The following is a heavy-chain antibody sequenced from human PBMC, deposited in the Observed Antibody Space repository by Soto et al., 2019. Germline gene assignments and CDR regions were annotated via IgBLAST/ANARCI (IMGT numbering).Heavy chain of an antibody. D-gene: IGHD2-15*01. Sequence: SSETLSLTCVVSGGPINNDYWSWLRQPPGQGLEWIGFIHYTGSTRYNPSLKSRLTILLDRSKNQFSLNLNSVTAADTAVYYCAKGAGWYPFWGQGPMVTVSS. V-gene: IGHV4-59*01. CDR2: IHYTGST. J-gene: IGHJ4*02. CDR1: GGPINNDY. CDR3: AKGAGWYPF.